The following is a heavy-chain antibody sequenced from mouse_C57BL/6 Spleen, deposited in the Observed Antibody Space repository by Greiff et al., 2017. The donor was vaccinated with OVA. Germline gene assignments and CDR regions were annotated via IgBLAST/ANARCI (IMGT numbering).Heavy chain of an antibody. CDR1: GFSLTSYG. CDR3: ARPYSNLLQFAY. CDR2: IWSGGST. Sequence: QVQLQQSGPGLVQPSQSLSITCTVSGFSLTSYGVHWVRQSPGKGLEWLGVIWSGGSTDYNAAFISRLSISKDNSKSQVFFKMNSLQADDTAIYYCARPYSNLLQFAYWGQGTLVTVSA. D-gene: IGHD2-5*01. V-gene: IGHV2-2*01. J-gene: IGHJ3*01.